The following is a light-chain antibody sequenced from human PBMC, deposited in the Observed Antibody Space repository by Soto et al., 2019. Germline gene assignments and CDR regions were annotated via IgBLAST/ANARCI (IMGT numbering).Light chain of an antibody. Sequence: DVVMTQSPETLAVSLGERAAINCKSSQNLLFSSNNKNSLAWYQQRPGQPPKLLIYWASTREPGAPDRFSGSGSGKDFTLTISSLQAEDVAVYYCQQYHTTPNTFGQGTKLEIK. J-gene: IGKJ2*01. CDR3: QQYHTTPNT. CDR1: QNLLFSSNNKNS. V-gene: IGKV4-1*01. CDR2: WAS.